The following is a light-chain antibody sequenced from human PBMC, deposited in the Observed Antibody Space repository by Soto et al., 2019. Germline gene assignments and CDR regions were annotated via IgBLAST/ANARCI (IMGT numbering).Light chain of an antibody. CDR2: EVS. J-gene: IGLJ1*01. CDR1: SSDVGTYNY. CDR3: SSYTSTSTLYV. Sequence: SALTQPASVSGSPGQSITISCTGTSSDVGTYNYVSWYQQYPGKAPKLIIYEVSDRPSGVSNRFSGSKSGNTASLTISGLQAEDEADYYCSSYTSTSTLYVFGTGIKVTVL. V-gene: IGLV2-14*01.